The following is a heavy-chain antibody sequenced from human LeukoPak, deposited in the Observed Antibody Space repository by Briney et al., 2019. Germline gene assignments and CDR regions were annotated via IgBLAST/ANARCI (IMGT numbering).Heavy chain of an antibody. D-gene: IGHD3-10*02. CDR2: ISSSGSTI. Sequence: GGSLRLSCAASGFTFSCYEMNWVRQAPGKGLEWVSYISSSGSTIYYADSVKGRFTISRDNAKNSLYLQMNSLRAEDTAVCYCAELGITMIGGVWGKGTTVTISS. CDR3: AELGITMIGGV. CDR1: GFTFSCYE. J-gene: IGHJ6*04. V-gene: IGHV3-48*03.